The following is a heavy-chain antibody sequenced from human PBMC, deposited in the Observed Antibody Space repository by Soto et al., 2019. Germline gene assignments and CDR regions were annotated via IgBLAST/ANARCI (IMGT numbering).Heavy chain of an antibody. J-gene: IGHJ5*02. Sequence: ASVKVSCKASGYTFTGYYMHWVRQAPGQGLEWMGWINPNSGGTNYAQKFQGRVTMTRDTSISTAYMELSRLRSDDTAVYHCARAYSGSSGGWFDPWGQGTLVTVSS. CDR1: GYTFTGYY. V-gene: IGHV1-2*02. CDR2: INPNSGGT. CDR3: ARAYSGSSGGWFDP. D-gene: IGHD1-26*01.